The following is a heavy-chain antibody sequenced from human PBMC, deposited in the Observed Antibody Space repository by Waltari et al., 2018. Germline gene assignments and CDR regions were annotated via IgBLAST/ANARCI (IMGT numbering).Heavy chain of an antibody. CDR1: GGSISSSSYY. J-gene: IGHJ3*02. V-gene: IGHV4-39*01. Sequence: QLQLQASGPGLVKPSETLSPTCTVSGGSISSSSYYWGWIRQPPGKGLEWIGSIYYSGSTYYNPSLKSRVTISVDTSKNQFSLKLSSVTAADTAVYYCARAPHDAFDIWGQGTMVTVSS. CDR2: IYYSGST. CDR3: ARAPHDAFDI.